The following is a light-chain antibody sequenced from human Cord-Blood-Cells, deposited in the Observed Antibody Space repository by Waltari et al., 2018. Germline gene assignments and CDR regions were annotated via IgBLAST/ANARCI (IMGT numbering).Light chain of an antibody. Sequence: QSALTQSRSVSGSPGQSVTISCTGTSSDVGGYNYVFWYQQHPGKAPKLMIYDVSKRPSGVPDRFSGSKSGNTASLTISGLQAEDEADYYCCSYAGSYTWVFGGGTKLTVL. CDR2: DVS. CDR3: CSYAGSYTWV. J-gene: IGLJ3*02. CDR1: SSDVGGYNY. V-gene: IGLV2-11*01.